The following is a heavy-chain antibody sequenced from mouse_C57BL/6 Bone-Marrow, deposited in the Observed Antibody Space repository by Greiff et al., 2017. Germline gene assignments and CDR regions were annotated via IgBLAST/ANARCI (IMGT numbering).Heavy chain of an antibody. CDR3: ARLNPYYFDY. CDR1: GYTFTSSG. D-gene: IGHD1-3*01. Sequence: VQLQESGAELARPGASVKLSCKASGYTFTSSGISWVKQRTGQGLEWIGEIYPRSGNTYYNEKFKGKATLTADKSSSTAYMELRSLTSEDSAVYFCARLNPYYFDYRGQGTTLTVS. CDR2: IYPRSGNT. J-gene: IGHJ2*01. V-gene: IGHV1-81*01.